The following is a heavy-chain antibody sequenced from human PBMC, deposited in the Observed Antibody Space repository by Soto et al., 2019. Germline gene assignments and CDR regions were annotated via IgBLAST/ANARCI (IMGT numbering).Heavy chain of an antibody. J-gene: IGHJ5*02. Sequence: EVQLVESGGGVVQPGRSLRLSCAASGFTFDDYAMHWVRQAPGKGLEWVSGISWNSGSIGYADSVKGRFTISRDNAKNSLYLQMNSLRAEDTALYYCAGSSGYYNNRFDPWGQGTLVTVSS. D-gene: IGHD3-22*01. V-gene: IGHV3-9*01. CDR3: AGSSGYYNNRFDP. CDR1: GFTFDDYA. CDR2: ISWNSGSI.